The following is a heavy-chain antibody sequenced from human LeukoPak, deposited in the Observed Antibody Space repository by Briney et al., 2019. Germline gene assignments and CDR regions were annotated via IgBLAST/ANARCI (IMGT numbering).Heavy chain of an antibody. Sequence: SETLSLTCTVSGGSISSSSYYWGWIRQPPGKGLEWIGSIYYSGSTYYNPSLKSRVTISVDTSKHQFSLKLSSVTAADTAVYYCASLPLRFLEWLYAFDIWGQGTMVTVSS. D-gene: IGHD3-3*01. CDR2: IYYSGST. CDR3: ASLPLRFLEWLYAFDI. J-gene: IGHJ3*02. CDR1: GGSISSSSYY. V-gene: IGHV4-39*01.